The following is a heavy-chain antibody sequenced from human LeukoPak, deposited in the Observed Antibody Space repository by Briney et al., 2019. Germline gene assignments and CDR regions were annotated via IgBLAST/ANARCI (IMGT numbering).Heavy chain of an antibody. CDR3: VKGIVGGLDY. CDR2: ITWDGSGI. CDR1: GFIFDDYT. V-gene: IGHV3-43*01. D-gene: IGHD1-26*01. J-gene: IGHJ4*02. Sequence: PGGSLRLSCAASGFIFDDYTMDWVRQAPGKGLEWVSLITWDGSGIHYADSVKGRFTISRDNRKDSVYLQMNSLRTEDTALYYCVKGIVGGLDYWGQGTLVSVSS.